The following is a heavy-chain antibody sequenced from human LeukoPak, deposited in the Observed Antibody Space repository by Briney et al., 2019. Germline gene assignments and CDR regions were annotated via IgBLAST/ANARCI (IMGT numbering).Heavy chain of an antibody. CDR1: GFTVSSNY. CDR3: ARGAPKAHNWNDGFDY. V-gene: IGHV3-66*01. J-gene: IGHJ4*02. D-gene: IGHD1-20*01. Sequence: AGGSLRLSCAASGFTVSSNYMSWVRQAPGKGLEWVSVIYSGGSAYYADSVKGRFTISRDNSKNTLYLQMNSLRAEDTAVYYCARGAPKAHNWNDGFDYWGQGTLVTVSS. CDR2: IYSGGSA.